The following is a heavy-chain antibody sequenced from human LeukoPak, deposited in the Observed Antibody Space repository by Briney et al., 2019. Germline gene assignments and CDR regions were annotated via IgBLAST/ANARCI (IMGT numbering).Heavy chain of an antibody. J-gene: IGHJ5*02. V-gene: IGHV4-39*01. CDR3: ARLRAAAANNWCDP. CDR2: IYYSGST. D-gene: IGHD6-13*01. Sequence: KPSETLSLTCTVSGGSISSSSYYRGWIRQPPGKGVEWIGSIYYSGSTHYNPSLKSRVTISVDTSNNQSSLKLSSVTAADTAVYYCARLRAAAANNWCDPGGQGTLVTVSS. CDR1: GGSISSSSYY.